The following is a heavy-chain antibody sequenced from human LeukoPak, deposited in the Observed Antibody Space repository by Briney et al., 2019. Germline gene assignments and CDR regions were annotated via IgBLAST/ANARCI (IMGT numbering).Heavy chain of an antibody. Sequence: GGSLRLSCAASGFTFSSYAMSWVRQAPGKGLEGGSAISGRVGITYYADSVKGRLTISRDNSKNTLYLQMNSLRAEETAVYYCTTNYDSSGYYSYYFDYWGQGTLVTVSS. CDR2: ISGRVGIT. D-gene: IGHD3-22*01. CDR3: TTNYDSSGYYSYYFDY. V-gene: IGHV3-23*01. CDR1: GFTFSSYA. J-gene: IGHJ4*02.